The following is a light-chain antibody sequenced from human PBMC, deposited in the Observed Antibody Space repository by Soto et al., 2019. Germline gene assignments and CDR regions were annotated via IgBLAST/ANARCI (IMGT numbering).Light chain of an antibody. J-gene: IGKJ1*01. CDR3: QQRSSWPLT. CDR2: DAS. Sequence: EIVLTQSPATLSLSPGERVSLSCRASQSVNTYFAWYHQKPGQAPRLLIYDASSRATGIPARFSGSGSGTGFTLTISSLEPEDFAIYYCQQRSSWPLTFGHGTRVEI. V-gene: IGKV3-11*01. CDR1: QSVNTY.